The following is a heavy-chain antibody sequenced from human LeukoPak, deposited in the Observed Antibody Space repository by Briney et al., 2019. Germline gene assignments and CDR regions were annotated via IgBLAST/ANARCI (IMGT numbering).Heavy chain of an antibody. V-gene: IGHV4-34*01. D-gene: IGHD3-16*01. CDR2: INHSGST. Sequence: SETLSLTCTVSGGSISGYYWSWIRQPPGKGLEWIGEINHSGSTNYNPSLKSRVTISVDTSENQFSLKLSSVTAADTAVYYCARVGGRRGYFDYWGQGTLVTVSS. CDR3: ARVGGRRGYFDY. J-gene: IGHJ4*02. CDR1: GGSISGYY.